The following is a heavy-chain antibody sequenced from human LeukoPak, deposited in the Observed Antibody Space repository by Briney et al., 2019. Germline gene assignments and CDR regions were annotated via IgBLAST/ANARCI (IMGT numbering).Heavy chain of an antibody. V-gene: IGHV4-59*01. Sequence: PSETLSLTCTVSGGXISSYYCSWIRQPPGKGLEWIGYIYDSGSTNYNPSLKSRVTISVDTSKSQFSLKLSSVTAADTAVYYCARGGSGYDSFYYYGMDVWGQGTTVTVSS. D-gene: IGHD5-12*01. CDR2: IYDSGST. J-gene: IGHJ6*02. CDR3: ARGGSGYDSFYYYGMDV. CDR1: GGXISSYY.